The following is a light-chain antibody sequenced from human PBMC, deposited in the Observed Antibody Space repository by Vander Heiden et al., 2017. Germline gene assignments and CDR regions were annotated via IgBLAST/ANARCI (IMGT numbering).Light chain of an antibody. CDR2: GAS. J-gene: IGKJ3*01. CDR3: QQTDTSPLT. Sequence: DIQMTQSPPSLSASVGDRVTITCRPSQSISSYLNWYQHKPGKAPKLLIYGASSLQSGVPLRISGSGSGTDFTLTISSLQPEDFATYCCQQTDTSPLTFGPGTKVDF. CDR1: QSISSY. V-gene: IGKV1-39*01.